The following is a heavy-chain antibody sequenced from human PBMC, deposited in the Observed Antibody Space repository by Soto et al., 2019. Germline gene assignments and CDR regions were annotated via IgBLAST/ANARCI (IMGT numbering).Heavy chain of an antibody. CDR2: IFNSGNMI. D-gene: IGHD5-12*01. CDR3: ARESGGVHYYHYMVV. Sequence: QVQLVESGGGLVRPGGSLRLSCAASGFTFSDYYMSWIRQAPGKGLEWVAYIFNSGNMIFYTYSVKGRFTMSRDNTKNTLFLEINSLRVEDTAVYYCARESGGVHYYHYMVVWGKGATVTVSS. J-gene: IGHJ6*03. V-gene: IGHV3-11*01. CDR1: GFTFSDYY.